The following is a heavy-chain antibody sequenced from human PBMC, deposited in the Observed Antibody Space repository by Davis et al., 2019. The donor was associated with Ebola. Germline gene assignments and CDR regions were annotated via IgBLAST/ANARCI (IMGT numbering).Heavy chain of an antibody. CDR1: GFTFSSYD. V-gene: IGHV3-13*01. CDR3: ARAWGSGSYPRYYYYGMDV. J-gene: IGHJ6*02. D-gene: IGHD3-10*01. CDR2: IGTAGDT. Sequence: GEFLKISCAASGFTFSSYDMHWVRQATGKGLEWVSAIGTAGDTYYPGSVKGRFTISRENAKNSLYLQMNSLRAEDTAVYYCARAWGSGSYPRYYYYGMDVWGQGTTVTVSS.